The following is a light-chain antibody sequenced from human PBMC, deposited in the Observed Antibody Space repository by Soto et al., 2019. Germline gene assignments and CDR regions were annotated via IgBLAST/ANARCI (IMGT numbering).Light chain of an antibody. CDR2: GAS. CDR1: QSVSGN. V-gene: IGKV3-15*01. Sequence: EIVMTQSPATLSVSPGERATLSCRASQSVSGNLAWYQQRPGQAPRLLIYGASTRATGIPARFSGSGSGTEFTLTISSLQYEDFAVYYCQQYNNCPLTFGGGTKVEIK. CDR3: QQYNNCPLT. J-gene: IGKJ4*01.